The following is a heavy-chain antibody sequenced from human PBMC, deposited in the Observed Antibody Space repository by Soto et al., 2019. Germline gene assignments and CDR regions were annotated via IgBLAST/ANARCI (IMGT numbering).Heavy chain of an antibody. J-gene: IGHJ4*02. D-gene: IGHD5-12*01. CDR3: TTIPAYSGYNDNDY. CDR2: IKSNADAGTT. V-gene: IGHV3-15*05. Sequence: GSLRLSCAASGFNFSNAWMSWVRQAPGKGLEWVGRIKSNADAGTTDYAPPVRGRFIISRDDSRERMYLQLNDLRFEDSALYYCTTIPAYSGYNDNDYWGRGTLVTVSS. CDR1: GFNFSNAW.